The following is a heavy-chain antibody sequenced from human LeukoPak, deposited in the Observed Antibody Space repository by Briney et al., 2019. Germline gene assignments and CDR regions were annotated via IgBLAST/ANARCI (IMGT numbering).Heavy chain of an antibody. J-gene: IGHJ4*02. CDR3: ARDSVEYSSSLLDY. V-gene: IGHV3-21*01. D-gene: IGHD6-6*01. CDR2: ITTSSGYI. CDR1: GFTFSNYH. Sequence: GGSLRLSCVASGFTFSNYHMNWVRQAPGKGLEWVSSITTSSGYIYYSDSVKGRFTISRDNAKNSLYLQMNSLRAEDTAVYYCARDSVEYSSSLLDYWGQGTLVTVSS.